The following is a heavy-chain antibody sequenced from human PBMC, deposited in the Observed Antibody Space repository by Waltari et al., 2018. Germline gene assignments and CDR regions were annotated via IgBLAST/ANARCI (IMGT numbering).Heavy chain of an antibody. Sequence: QVQLQQWGAGLLKPSETLSLTCAVSGGSFSGYYWSWIRQPPGKGLEWIGEINHSGSTNYNPALKSRVTISVDTSKNQFSLKLSSVTAADTAVYYCARGDSSSWPFDYWGQGTLVTVSS. CDR3: ARGDSSSWPFDY. CDR1: GGSFSGYY. CDR2: INHSGST. J-gene: IGHJ4*02. D-gene: IGHD6-13*01. V-gene: IGHV4-34*01.